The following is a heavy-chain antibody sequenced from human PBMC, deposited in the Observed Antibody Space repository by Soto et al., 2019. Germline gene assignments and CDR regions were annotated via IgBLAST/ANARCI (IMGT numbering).Heavy chain of an antibody. J-gene: IGHJ5*02. CDR3: ARGDSSGYYYVS. V-gene: IGHV3-33*01. CDR1: GFTFSSYG. Sequence: QVQLVESGGGVVQPGRSLRLSCAASGFTFSSYGMHWVRQAPGKGLEWVAVIWYDGSNKYYADSVKGRFTISRDNSKNTLYLQMNSLRAEDTAVYYCARGDSSGYYYVSWGQGTLVTVSS. CDR2: IWYDGSNK. D-gene: IGHD3-22*01.